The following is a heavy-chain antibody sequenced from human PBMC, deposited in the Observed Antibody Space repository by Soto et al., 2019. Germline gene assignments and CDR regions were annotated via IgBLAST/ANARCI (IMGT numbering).Heavy chain of an antibody. CDR2: IYWDDDK. CDR1: GFSLSTSGVG. V-gene: IGHV2-5*02. Sequence: QITLKESGPPLVKPTQTLTLTCTFCGFSLSTSGVGVGWIRQPPGEALEWLALIYWDDDKRYSPSLKSRLTITKDTSKNQVVLTMTNMDPVDSATYYCARRQTYCGGNCYSGFDYWGQGTLVTVSS. CDR3: ARRQTYCGGNCYSGFDY. J-gene: IGHJ4*02. D-gene: IGHD2-21*02.